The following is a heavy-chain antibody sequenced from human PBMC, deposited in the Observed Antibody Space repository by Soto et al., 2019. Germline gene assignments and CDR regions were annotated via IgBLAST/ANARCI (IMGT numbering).Heavy chain of an antibody. D-gene: IGHD3-3*01. Sequence: SETLSLTCTVSGDSISSGGYYWSWIRQYPGKGLEWIGYIYYSGSTYYNPSLKSRLTISVDTSKNQFSLNLNSATAADTAVYYCARDRSGYNLFDYWGQGTLVTVSS. CDR3: ARDRSGYNLFDY. CDR1: GDSISSGGYY. J-gene: IGHJ4*02. CDR2: IYYSGST. V-gene: IGHV4-31*03.